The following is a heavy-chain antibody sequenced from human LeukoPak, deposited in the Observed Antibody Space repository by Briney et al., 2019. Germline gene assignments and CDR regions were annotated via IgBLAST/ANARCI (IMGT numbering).Heavy chain of an antibody. V-gene: IGHV1-18*01. CDR2: ISAYNGNT. CDR1: GYTFTSYG. D-gene: IGHD3-16*02. J-gene: IGHJ4*02. Sequence: ASVKVSCKASGYTFTSYGISWVRQAPGQGLEWMGWISAYNGNTNYAQKPQGRVTMTTDTSTSTAYMELRSLRSDDTAVYYCARTGPFGGVIVTDFDYWGQGTLVTVSS. CDR3: ARTGPFGGVIVTDFDY.